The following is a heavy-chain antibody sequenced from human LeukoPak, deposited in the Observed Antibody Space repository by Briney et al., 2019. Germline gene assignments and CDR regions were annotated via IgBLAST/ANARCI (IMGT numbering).Heavy chain of an antibody. CDR2: INPSGGST. Sequence: ASVKVSCKASGYTFTSYYMHWVRQAPGQGLEWMGIINPSGGSTSYAQKFQGRVTMTRDTSTSTVYMELSSLRSEDTAVHYCAREAQYYYDSSGIRYWGQGTLVTVSS. CDR3: AREAQYYYDSSGIRY. CDR1: GYTFTSYY. D-gene: IGHD3-22*01. V-gene: IGHV1-46*01. J-gene: IGHJ4*02.